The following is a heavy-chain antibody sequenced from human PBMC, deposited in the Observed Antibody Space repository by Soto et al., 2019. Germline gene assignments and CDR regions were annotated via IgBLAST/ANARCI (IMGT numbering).Heavy chain of an antibody. CDR2: IYPGDSDT. CDR3: ENLKSTVIHDLITAYFND. Sequence: GESLKISCQCSGYSFPSYWIGWVRQKPAQGLEWMGIIYPGDSDTRYSPSFEGQVTISADKSITTAYLQWRRLRASDTDIYRCENLKSTVIHDLITAYFNDWVQRTLVTLSS. V-gene: IGHV5-51*01. J-gene: IGHJ4*02. CDR1: GYSFPSYW. D-gene: IGHD3-10*01.